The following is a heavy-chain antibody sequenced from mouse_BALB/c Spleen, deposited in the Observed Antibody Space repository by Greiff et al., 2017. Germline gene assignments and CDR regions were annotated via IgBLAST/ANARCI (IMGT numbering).Heavy chain of an antibody. CDR3: ARGGITAWFAY. CDR1: GYTFTSYY. J-gene: IGHJ3*01. D-gene: IGHD2-4*01. Sequence: VQLQQSGPELVKPGASVKMSCKASGYTFTSYYIHWVKQRPGQGLEWIGWIYPGDGSTKYNEKFKGKTTLTADKSSSTAYMLLSSLTSEDSAIYCCARGGITAWFAYWGQGTLVTVSA. CDR2: IYPGDGST. V-gene: IGHV1S56*01.